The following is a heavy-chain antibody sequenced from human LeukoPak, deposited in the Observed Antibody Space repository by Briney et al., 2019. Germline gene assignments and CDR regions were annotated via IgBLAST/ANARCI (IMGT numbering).Heavy chain of an antibody. CDR2: FDPEDGET. CDR3: ATSHCSGGSCYSSYYYYMDV. Sequence: GASVKVSCKVSGYTLTELSMHWVRQAPGKGLEWMGGFDPEDGETIYAQKFQGRVTMTEDTSTDTAYMELSSLRSEDTAVCYCATSHCSGGSCYSSYYYYMDVWGKGTTVTASS. J-gene: IGHJ6*03. CDR1: GYTLTELS. D-gene: IGHD2-15*01. V-gene: IGHV1-24*01.